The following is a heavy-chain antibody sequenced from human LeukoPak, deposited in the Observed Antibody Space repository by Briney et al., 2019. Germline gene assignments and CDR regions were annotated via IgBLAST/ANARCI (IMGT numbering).Heavy chain of an antibody. CDR3: AKHLLRLGELSLAGDY. Sequence: GGSLRLSCAASGFTFSSYWMHWVRQAPGKGLVWVSRINSDGSSTSYADSVKGRFTISRDNAKNSLYLQMNSLRAEDTALYYCAKHLLRLGELSLAGDYWGQGTLVTVSS. CDR1: GFTFSSYW. D-gene: IGHD3-16*02. J-gene: IGHJ4*02. V-gene: IGHV3-74*01. CDR2: INSDGSST.